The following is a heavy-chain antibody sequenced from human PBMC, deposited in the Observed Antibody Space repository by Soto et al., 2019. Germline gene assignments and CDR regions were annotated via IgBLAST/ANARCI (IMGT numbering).Heavy chain of an antibody. Sequence: SETLSLTCTVSGGSISSYYWSWIRQPPGKGLEWIGYIYYSGSTNYNPSLKSRVTISVDTSKNQFSLKLSSVTAADMAVYYCARHKPPADDYSPHLEFDPWGQGTLVTVSS. CDR2: IYYSGST. V-gene: IGHV4-59*08. D-gene: IGHD4-4*01. CDR1: GGSISSYY. J-gene: IGHJ5*02. CDR3: ARHKPPADDYSPHLEFDP.